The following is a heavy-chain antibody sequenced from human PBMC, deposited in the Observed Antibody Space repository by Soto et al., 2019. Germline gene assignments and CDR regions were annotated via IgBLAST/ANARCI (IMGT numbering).Heavy chain of an antibody. CDR2: ISASGDIT. D-gene: IGHD1-26*01. CDR3: AKGRKDNGSYRTAFDN. Sequence: EVQLVESGGGLVKPGGSLRVSCAASGFTFSSYAMSWVRQAPGKGLEWVSSISASGDITYYADSVKGRFTVSRDNSKNTLSLQMNSLRAEDTAIYYCAKGRKDNGSYRTAFDNWGQGTLVTVSS. J-gene: IGHJ4*02. CDR1: GFTFSSYA. V-gene: IGHV3-23*04.